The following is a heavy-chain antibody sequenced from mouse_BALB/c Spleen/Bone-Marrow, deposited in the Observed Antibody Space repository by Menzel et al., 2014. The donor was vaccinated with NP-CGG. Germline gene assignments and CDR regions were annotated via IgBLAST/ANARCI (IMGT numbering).Heavy chain of an antibody. CDR3: ARESGAYAGFDY. J-gene: IGHJ2*01. CDR2: ISSGSSTF. CDR1: GFTFSSFG. D-gene: IGHD2-13*01. Sequence: EVKVVESGGGLVQPGGSWKLSCAASGFTFSSFGMHWVRQAPEKGLEWVAYISSGSSTFYYADKAKGRFTVSIDNPKNTLFLQMTGLRSEDTAMYYCARESGAYAGFDYWGHGTTLTVSS. V-gene: IGHV5-17*02.